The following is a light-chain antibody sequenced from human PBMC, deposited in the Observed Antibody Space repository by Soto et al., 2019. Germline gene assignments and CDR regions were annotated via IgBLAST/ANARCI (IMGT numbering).Light chain of an antibody. CDR3: QQYNNWPKT. Sequence: EIVMPQSPATLSVPPGERATLSCSASQSVTSNLAWSQKKPGQAPRLLIYGASIRATGIPARFSGSGSGTEFTLTISSLQSEDFAVYYCQQYNNWPKTFGQGTKVEIK. J-gene: IGKJ1*01. CDR1: QSVTSN. V-gene: IGKV3D-15*01. CDR2: GAS.